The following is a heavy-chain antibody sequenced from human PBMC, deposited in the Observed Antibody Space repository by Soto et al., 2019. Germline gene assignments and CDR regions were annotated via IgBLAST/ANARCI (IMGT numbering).Heavy chain of an antibody. D-gene: IGHD3-22*01. CDR2: ISGSGGST. Sequence: GGSLRLSCAASGITFSSYAMSWVRQAPGKGLEWVSAISGSGGSTYYADSAKGRFTISRDNSKNTLYLQMNSLRAEGTAVYYCAKVSSSGYFDYWGQGTLVTVSS. V-gene: IGHV3-23*01. CDR3: AKVSSSGYFDY. J-gene: IGHJ4*02. CDR1: GITFSSYA.